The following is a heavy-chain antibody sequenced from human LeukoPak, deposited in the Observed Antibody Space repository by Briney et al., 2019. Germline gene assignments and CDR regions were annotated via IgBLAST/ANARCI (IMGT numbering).Heavy chain of an antibody. CDR3: ARLNLAVTNFDF. CDR1: GDSLSSDTSS. CDR2: IYHTGRT. V-gene: IGHV4-30-2*01. Sequence: PSQTLSLTCLVSGDSLSSDTSSWTWIRQPPGKGLEWIGSIYHTGRTFYNPSLTSRVTISVDKSNNHFSLKLNSVTAADTAVYYCARLNLAVTNFDFWGQGTLVTASS. J-gene: IGHJ4*02. D-gene: IGHD2-21*02.